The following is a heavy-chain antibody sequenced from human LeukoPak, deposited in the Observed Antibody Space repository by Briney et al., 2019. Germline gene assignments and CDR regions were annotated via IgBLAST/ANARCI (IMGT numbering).Heavy chain of an antibody. CDR2: IYSGGST. D-gene: IGHD2-15*01. CDR3: AREYCSGGSCYLDY. CDR1: GFTVSSNY. Sequence: GALRLSCAASGFTVSSNYMSWVRQAPGKGLEWVSVIYSGGSTYYADSVKGRFTISRDNSKNKLYLQMNSLRAEDTAVYYCAREYCSGGSCYLDYWGQGTLVTVSS. J-gene: IGHJ4*02. V-gene: IGHV3-66*02.